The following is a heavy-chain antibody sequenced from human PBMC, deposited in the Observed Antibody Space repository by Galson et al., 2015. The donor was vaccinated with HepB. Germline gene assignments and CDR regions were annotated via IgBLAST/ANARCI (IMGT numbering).Heavy chain of an antibody. D-gene: IGHD3-10*01. J-gene: IGHJ4*02. CDR2: ISSSSSYT. CDR3: AREQDIHYYGSGSFYFDY. V-gene: IGHV3-11*06. CDR1: GFTFSDYY. Sequence: SLRLSCAASGFTFSDYYMSWIRQAPGKGLEWVSYISSSSSYTNYADSVKGRFTISRDNAKNSLYLQMNSLRAEDTAVYYCAREQDIHYYGSGSFYFDYWGQGTLVTVSS.